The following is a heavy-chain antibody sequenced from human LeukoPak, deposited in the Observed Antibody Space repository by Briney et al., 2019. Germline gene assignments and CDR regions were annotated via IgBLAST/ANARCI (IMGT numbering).Heavy chain of an antibody. CDR2: ISSSGSTI. CDR1: GFSFSDYY. Sequence: AGGSLRLSCAASGFSFSDYYMTWIRQTPGKGLEWVSYISSSGSTIYYADSVKGRFTISRDNSKNTLYLQMNSLRAEDTAVYYCFLFSIAAPEYFDYWGQGTLVTVSS. V-gene: IGHV3-11*04. D-gene: IGHD6-13*01. J-gene: IGHJ4*02. CDR3: FLFSIAAPEYFDY.